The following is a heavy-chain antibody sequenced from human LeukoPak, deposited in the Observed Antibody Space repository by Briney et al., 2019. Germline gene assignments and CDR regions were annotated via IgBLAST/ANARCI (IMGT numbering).Heavy chain of an antibody. J-gene: IGHJ4*01. CDR2: INPNSGGT. Sequence: ASVKVSCKASGYTFTGYYMHWVRQAPGQGLEWMGRINPNSGGTNYAQKFQGRVTMTRDTSISTAYMELSRLRSDDTAVYYWARDGGYSYGYDFDYWGQGTLVTVSS. D-gene: IGHD5-18*01. V-gene: IGHV1-2*06. CDR3: ARDGGYSYGYDFDY. CDR1: GYTFTGYY.